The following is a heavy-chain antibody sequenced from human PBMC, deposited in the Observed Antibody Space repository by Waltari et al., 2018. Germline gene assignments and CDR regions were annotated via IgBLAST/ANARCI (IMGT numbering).Heavy chain of an antibody. CDR1: GGSLSSSSYF. Sequence: QLQLQESGPGLVKPSETLSLPCTVSGGSLSSSSYFCARIRQPPGKGLEWIGSIYYSGSTYYNLSLKSRVTISVDRSTNQVSLKLTSVTAADTAVYFCAREVPRNGYIGLIYYYMDVWGKGTTVTVSS. CDR3: AREVPRNGYIGLIYYYMDV. D-gene: IGHD5-12*01. V-gene: IGHV4-39*01. CDR2: IYYSGST. J-gene: IGHJ6*03.